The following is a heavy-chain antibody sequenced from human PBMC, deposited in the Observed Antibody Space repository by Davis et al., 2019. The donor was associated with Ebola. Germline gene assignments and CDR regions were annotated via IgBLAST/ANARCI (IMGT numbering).Heavy chain of an antibody. CDR1: GYTFTSYD. CDR3: ARGDVVVPAAAAYYYYYYMDV. CDR2: MNPNSGNT. Sequence: ASVKVSCKASGYTFTSYDINWVRQATGQGLEWMGWMNPNSGNTGYAQKFQGRVTMTRNTSISTAYMELSSLRSEDTAVYYCARGDVVVPAAAAYYYYYYMDVWGKGTTVTVSS. V-gene: IGHV1-8*01. D-gene: IGHD2-2*01. J-gene: IGHJ6*03.